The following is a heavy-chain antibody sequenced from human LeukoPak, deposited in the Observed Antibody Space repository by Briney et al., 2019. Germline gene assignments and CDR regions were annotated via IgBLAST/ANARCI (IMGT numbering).Heavy chain of an antibody. CDR3: AGGYGSGSYYALPWEYYYYMDV. CDR1: GYTFTSYD. Sequence: ASVKVSCKASGYTFTSYDINWVRQATEQGLEWMGWMNPNSGNTGYAQKFQGRVTITRNTSISTAYMELSSLRSEDTAVYYCAGGYGSGSYYALPWEYYYYMDVWGKGTTVTISS. J-gene: IGHJ6*03. D-gene: IGHD3-10*01. V-gene: IGHV1-8*03. CDR2: MNPNSGNT.